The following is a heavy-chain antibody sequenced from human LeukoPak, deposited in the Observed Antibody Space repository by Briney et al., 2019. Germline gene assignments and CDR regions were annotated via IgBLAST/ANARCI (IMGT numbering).Heavy chain of an antibody. CDR2: IKKDGSEK. V-gene: IGHV3-7*03. Sequence: PGGSLRLSCAASGFTFSSYWMSWVRQAPGKGLEWVANIKKDGSEKYYMDSVRGRFIISRDNAKNSLYLQMNSLRAEDTAVYYCASRGYYYGSGSYYNSYYFDFWGRGTLVTVSS. CDR3: ASRGYYYGSGSYYNSYYFDF. D-gene: IGHD3-10*01. CDR1: GFTFSSYW. J-gene: IGHJ4*02.